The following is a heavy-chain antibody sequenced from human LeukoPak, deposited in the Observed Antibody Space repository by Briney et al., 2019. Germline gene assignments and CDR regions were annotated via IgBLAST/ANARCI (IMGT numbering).Heavy chain of an antibody. V-gene: IGHV3-15*01. Sequence: GGSLRLSCAASGFTFSNAWMSWVRQAPGKGLEWVGRIKSKTDGGTTDYAAPVKGRFTISRDDSNNPLYLQMNSLKTEDTAVYYCTTVAPLLSYYYYYYMDVWGKGTTVTVSS. D-gene: IGHD3-10*01. CDR1: GFTFSNAW. J-gene: IGHJ6*03. CDR2: IKSKTDGGTT. CDR3: TTVAPLLSYYYYYYMDV.